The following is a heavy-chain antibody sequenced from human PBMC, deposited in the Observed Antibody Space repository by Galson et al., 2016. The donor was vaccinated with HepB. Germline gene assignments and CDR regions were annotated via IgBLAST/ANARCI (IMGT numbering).Heavy chain of an antibody. V-gene: IGHV3-23*01. CDR3: AKDFGLLWFGPFDS. J-gene: IGHJ4*02. CDR2: ISGSGGST. Sequence: SLRLSCAASGFTFNNYAMSWVRQAPEKGLEWVSAISGSGGSTYYTDSVKGRFTISRDNSRNTVFLVMSSLRAEDTAVYYCAKDFGLLWFGPFDSWGQGTLVTVSS. D-gene: IGHD3-10*01. CDR1: GFTFNNYA.